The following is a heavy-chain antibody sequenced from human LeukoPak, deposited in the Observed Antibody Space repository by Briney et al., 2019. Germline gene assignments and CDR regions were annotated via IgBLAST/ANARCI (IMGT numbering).Heavy chain of an antibody. CDR2: IKQDGSEK. CDR1: GFTFSSYW. CDR3: ARASNWGPRRDFDY. Sequence: GGSLRLSCAASGFTFSSYWMSWVRQAPGKGLEWVANIKQDGSEKYYVDSVKGRFTISRDNAKNSLYLQMNSLRAEDTAVYYCARASNWGPRRDFDYWGQGTLVTVSS. J-gene: IGHJ4*02. V-gene: IGHV3-7*01. D-gene: IGHD7-27*01.